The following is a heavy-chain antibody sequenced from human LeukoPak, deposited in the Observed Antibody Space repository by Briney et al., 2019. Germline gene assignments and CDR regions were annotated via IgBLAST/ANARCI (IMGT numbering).Heavy chain of an antibody. J-gene: IGHJ4*02. D-gene: IGHD3-3*01. Sequence: GGSLRLSCAASGFTFSSYSMNWVRQAPGKGLEWVSSISSSSSYIYYADSVKGRFTISRDNAKNSLYLQMNSLRAEDTAVYYCARDIYGFWSGYYSGFGYWGQGTLVTVSS. CDR3: ARDIYGFWSGYYSGFGY. CDR1: GFTFSSYS. V-gene: IGHV3-21*01. CDR2: ISSSSSYI.